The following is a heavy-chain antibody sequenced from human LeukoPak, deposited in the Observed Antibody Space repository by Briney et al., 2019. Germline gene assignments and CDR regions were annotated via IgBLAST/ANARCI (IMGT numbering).Heavy chain of an antibody. Sequence: ASVKVSCKASGYMFFNYGITWVRQAPGQGLEWMGWITVYDGKTKYAQSLQGRVTMTTNTSTHTAYMELKSLRSDVTAVYFCAREAGRGGTYSRPDYWGQGTLVTVSS. D-gene: IGHD1-26*01. CDR3: AREAGRGGTYSRPDY. CDR2: ITVYDGKT. V-gene: IGHV1-18*01. J-gene: IGHJ4*02. CDR1: GYMFFNYG.